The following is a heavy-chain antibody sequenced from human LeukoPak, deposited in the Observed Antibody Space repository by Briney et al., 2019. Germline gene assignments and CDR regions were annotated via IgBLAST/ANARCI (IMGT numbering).Heavy chain of an antibody. CDR3: ARAADGDYPYYFDY. V-gene: IGHV4-34*01. D-gene: IGHD4-17*01. CDR1: GGSFSVYY. Sequence: SETLSLTCAVYGGSFSVYYWSWIRQPPGKGLEWIGEINHSGSTNYNPSLKSRVTISVDTSKNQFSLKLSSVTAADTAVYYCARAADGDYPYYFDYWGQGTLVTVSS. J-gene: IGHJ4*02. CDR2: INHSGST.